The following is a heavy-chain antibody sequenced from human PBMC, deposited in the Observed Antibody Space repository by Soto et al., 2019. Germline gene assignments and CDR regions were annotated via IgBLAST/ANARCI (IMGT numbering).Heavy chain of an antibody. Sequence: AXVQVSCKASGYSFTILDINWVRQTAGQGLEWMGWMQPSTGRTGYAQKFQGRVTMTRDTSINTAYMELTTLTSDDTAFYYCARGVSAGVDYWGQGTLVTVSS. CDR2: MQPSTGRT. CDR3: ARGVSAGVDY. CDR1: GYSFTILD. D-gene: IGHD1-26*01. V-gene: IGHV1-8*01. J-gene: IGHJ4*02.